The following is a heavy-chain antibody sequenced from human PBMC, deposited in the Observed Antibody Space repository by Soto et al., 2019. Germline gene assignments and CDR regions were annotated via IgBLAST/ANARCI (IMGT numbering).Heavy chain of an antibody. V-gene: IGHV4-31*03. J-gene: IGHJ5*02. CDR1: VGPISGGGYS. CDR3: ARDPAP. CDR2: TYTSVST. Sequence: QVQLQESGPGLVKPSETLSLTCTVSVGPISGGGYSWSWIRQNPGKGLEWIGYTYTSVSTYYNPSLKSRVTISVDTSKNQFSLKLTSVTAADTAVYYCARDPAPWGQGTLVTVSS.